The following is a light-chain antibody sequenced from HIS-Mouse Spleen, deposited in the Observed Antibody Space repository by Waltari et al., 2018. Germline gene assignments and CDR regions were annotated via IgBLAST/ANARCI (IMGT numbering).Light chain of an antibody. CDR2: KDR. Sequence: SYELTQPPSVSVSPGQTARITCPGDALPKQYAYWYQQKPGPAPVLVIYKDRERPSGIPERFSGSSSGTTVTLTISGVQAEDEADYYCQSADSSGTYSVVFGGGTKLTVL. CDR3: QSADSSGTYSVV. V-gene: IGLV3-25*03. CDR1: ALPKQY. J-gene: IGLJ2*01.